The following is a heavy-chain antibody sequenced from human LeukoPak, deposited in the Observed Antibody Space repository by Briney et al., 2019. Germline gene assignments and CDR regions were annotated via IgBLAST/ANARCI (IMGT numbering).Heavy chain of an antibody. CDR2: IIPILGIA. Sequence: SVKVSCKASGGTFSSYAISWVRQAPGQGLEWMGRIIPILGIANYAQKFQGRVTITADKSTSTAYMELSSLRSEDTAVYYCARGRRLAMAYPPYGMDVWGQGTTVTVSS. J-gene: IGHJ6*02. CDR1: GGTFSSYA. D-gene: IGHD5-18*01. V-gene: IGHV1-69*04. CDR3: ARGRRLAMAYPPYGMDV.